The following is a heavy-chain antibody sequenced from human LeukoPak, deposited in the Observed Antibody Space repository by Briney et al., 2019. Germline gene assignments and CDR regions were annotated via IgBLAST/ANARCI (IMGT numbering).Heavy chain of an antibody. CDR1: RYTFTSYY. CDR3: EGSGYSSGWYFEYFQH. Sequence: VSVTVSCMASRYTFTSYYMHWVRQAPGQGLEWMGIINPSGGSTSYPQKFQGRVTMTMDTSTSTVYMELSSLRSEDTAVYYCEGSGYSSGWYFEYFQHWGQGTLVTVSS. V-gene: IGHV1-46*01. CDR2: INPSGGST. J-gene: IGHJ1*01. D-gene: IGHD6-19*01.